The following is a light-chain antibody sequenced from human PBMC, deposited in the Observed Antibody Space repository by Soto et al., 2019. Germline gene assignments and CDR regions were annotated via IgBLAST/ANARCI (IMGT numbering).Light chain of an antibody. V-gene: IGLV2-14*01. CDR1: SSDVGGYNY. CDR2: EVS. CDR3: SSYTTSGTPV. Sequence: QSDLTQPASVSGSPGQSITISCTGTSSDVGGYNYLSWYQQHPGKAPRVMIYEVSNRPSGVYNRFSGSKSGNTASLTISGLQSEDEADYFCSSYTTSGTPVFGGGTKLTVL. J-gene: IGLJ3*02.